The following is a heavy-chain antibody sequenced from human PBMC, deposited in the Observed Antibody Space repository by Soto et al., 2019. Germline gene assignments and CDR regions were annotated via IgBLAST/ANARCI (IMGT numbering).Heavy chain of an antibody. Sequence: APVKIASTASGYTVNSYGISWVRKTLGQGLEWMGWISAYNGNTNYAQKLQGRVTMTTDTSTSTAYMELRSLRSDDTAVYYCAREQDAYSGSYFNPCGQGTMVTVSS. CDR2: ISAYNGNT. V-gene: IGHV1-18*01. D-gene: IGHD1-26*01. CDR1: GYTVNSYG. CDR3: AREQDAYSGSYFNP. J-gene: IGHJ4*03.